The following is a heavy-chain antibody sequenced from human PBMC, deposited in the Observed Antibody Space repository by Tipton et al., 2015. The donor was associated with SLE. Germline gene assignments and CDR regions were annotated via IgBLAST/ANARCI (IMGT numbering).Heavy chain of an antibody. V-gene: IGHV4-39*07. D-gene: IGHD1-26*01. CDR2: IYYSGST. J-gene: IGHJ4*02. CDR3: ANGGGQVDPFDY. CDR1: GGSISSSSCY. Sequence: TLSLTCTVSGGSISSSSCYWGWIRQPPGKGLEWIGSIYYSGSTYYNPSLKSRVTISVDTPKNQFSLKLSSVTAADTAVYYCANGGGQVDPFDYWGQGTLVIVSS.